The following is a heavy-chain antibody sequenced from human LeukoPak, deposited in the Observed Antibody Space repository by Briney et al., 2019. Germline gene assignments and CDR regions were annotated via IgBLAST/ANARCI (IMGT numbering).Heavy chain of an antibody. V-gene: IGHV1-18*01. CDR2: ISAYNCNT. J-gene: IGHJ3*01. D-gene: IGHD2/OR15-2a*01. CDR1: GYPFTSYG. CDR3: ARDFPGGGGYYFWFAFDL. Sequence: ASVKVSCKASGYPFTSYGISWVRQAPGQGLEWMGWISAYNCNTNYAQKLQGRVTMTTDTSTNTAYMALRSLRSDDTAVYFCARDFPGGGGYYFWFAFDLWAKGQWSPSLQ.